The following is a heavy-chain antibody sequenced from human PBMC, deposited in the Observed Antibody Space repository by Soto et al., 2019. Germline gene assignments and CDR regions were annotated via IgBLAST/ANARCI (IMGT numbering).Heavy chain of an antibody. J-gene: IGHJ5*02. Sequence: QVQLQESGPGLVKPSQTLSLTCTVSGGSISSGNYYWSWIRPHPGKGLEWIGYIFYSGRTYYNPSLKSRVTISVDTSKNQFSLKLSSVTAADTAVYYCARVFSDSSSFFDPWGQGTLVTVSS. V-gene: IGHV4-31*03. CDR3: ARVFSDSSSFFDP. D-gene: IGHD6-13*01. CDR1: GGSISSGNYY. CDR2: IFYSGRT.